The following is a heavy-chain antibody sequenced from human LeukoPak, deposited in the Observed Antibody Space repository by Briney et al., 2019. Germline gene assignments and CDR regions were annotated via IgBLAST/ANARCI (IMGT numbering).Heavy chain of an antibody. CDR1: GYSFTSYW. V-gene: IGHV5-51*01. CDR3: ARRGGYDSYYYYYYMDV. D-gene: IGHD5-12*01. J-gene: IGHJ6*03. Sequence: RSGESLKISCKGSGYSFTSYWIGWVRQMPGKGLEWMGIIYPGDSDTRYSPSFQGQVTISADKSISTAYLQWSSLKASDTAMYYCARRGGYDSYYYYYYMDVWGKGTTVTVSS. CDR2: IYPGDSDT.